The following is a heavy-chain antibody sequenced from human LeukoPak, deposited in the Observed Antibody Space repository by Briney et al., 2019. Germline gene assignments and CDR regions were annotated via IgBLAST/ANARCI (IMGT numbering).Heavy chain of an antibody. Sequence: GGSLRHSCAASGIPFSSNWMHWVRQAPGKGLVWVSGINNEGSYAVYADSVKGRFTISRDNAKNTLYLQMNTLRADDSAVYYCARGVSANWFDPWGQGTLVIVSS. J-gene: IGHJ5*02. CDR3: ARGVSANWFDP. V-gene: IGHV3-74*01. CDR1: GIPFSSNW. CDR2: INNEGSYA. D-gene: IGHD3-10*01.